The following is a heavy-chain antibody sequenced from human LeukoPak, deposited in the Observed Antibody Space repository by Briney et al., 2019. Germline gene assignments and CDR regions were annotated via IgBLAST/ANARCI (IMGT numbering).Heavy chain of an antibody. D-gene: IGHD6-25*01. CDR3: ARTTSFTASGYDY. CDR2: MNPNNGDS. CDR1: GYTFTNYH. J-gene: IGHJ4*02. Sequence: ASVKVSCKASGYTFTNYHINWVRQATGQGLESMGWMNPNNGDSGYAQKFQGRVTITRDTSISTSYMGLRSLRSDDTAVYFCARTTSFTASGYDYWGQGTLVTVSS. V-gene: IGHV1-8*03.